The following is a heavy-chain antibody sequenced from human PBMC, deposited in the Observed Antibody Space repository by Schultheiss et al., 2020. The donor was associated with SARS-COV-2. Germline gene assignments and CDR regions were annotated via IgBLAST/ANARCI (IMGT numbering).Heavy chain of an antibody. D-gene: IGHD2-21*02. CDR3: ARRVNCGGDCHTFDY. CDR1: GYSFTSYW. Sequence: GESLKISCKGSGYSFTSYWIGWVRQMPGKGLEWMGRIDPSDSYTNYSPSFQGHVTISADKSISTAYLQWSSLKASDTAMYYCARRVNCGGDCHTFDYWGQGTLVTVSS. CDR2: IDPSDSYT. J-gene: IGHJ4*02. V-gene: IGHV5-10-1*01.